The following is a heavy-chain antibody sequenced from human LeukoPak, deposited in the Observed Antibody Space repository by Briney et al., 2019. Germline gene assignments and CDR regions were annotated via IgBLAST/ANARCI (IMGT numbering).Heavy chain of an antibody. CDR2: INHSGST. D-gene: IGHD2-21*02. V-gene: IGHV4-34*01. Sequence: ASETLSLTCAVYGGSFSGYYWSWIRQPPGKGLEWIGEINHSGSTNYNPSLKSPVTISVDTSKNQFSLKLSSVTAADTAVYYCARDHSTRERYCGGDCYVRYFDLWGRGTLVTVSS. CDR1: GGSFSGYY. J-gene: IGHJ2*01. CDR3: ARDHSTRERYCGGDCYVRYFDL.